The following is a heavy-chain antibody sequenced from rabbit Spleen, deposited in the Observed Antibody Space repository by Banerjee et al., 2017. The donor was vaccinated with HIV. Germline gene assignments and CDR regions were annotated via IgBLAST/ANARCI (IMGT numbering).Heavy chain of an antibody. D-gene: IGHD5-1*01. CDR1: GFSFSNKAV. CDR3: ARGGTIGTYLTDGDFNL. CDR2: MNTVSGNT. J-gene: IGHJ4*01. Sequence: EQLLESGGGLVKPEGSLTLTCRASGFSFSNKAVMCWVRQAPGKGLQWIGCMNTVSGNTVYATWAKGRFPISRTSSTTVTLQMTSLTVADTATYFCARGGTIGTYLTDGDFNLWGQGTLVTVS. V-gene: IGHV1S45*01.